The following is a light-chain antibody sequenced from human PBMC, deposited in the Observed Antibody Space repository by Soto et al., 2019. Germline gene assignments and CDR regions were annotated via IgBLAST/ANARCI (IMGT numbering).Light chain of an antibody. J-gene: IGLJ1*01. CDR1: SSNVGAGYD. Sequence: QSVLTQPPSVSGAPGQMVTISSTGSSSNVGAGYDVHWYQQRPGTAPKLLIFGNINRPSGVPDRFSGSKSGTSASLAITGLQAEDEGDYYCQSYDSTLSARYVFGTGTKVTVL. V-gene: IGLV1-40*01. CDR2: GNI. CDR3: QSYDSTLSARYV.